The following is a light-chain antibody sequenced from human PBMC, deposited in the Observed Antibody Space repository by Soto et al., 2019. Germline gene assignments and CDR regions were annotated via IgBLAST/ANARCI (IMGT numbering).Light chain of an antibody. CDR3: QQYGSSLSIT. J-gene: IGKJ5*01. V-gene: IGKV3-20*01. Sequence: EIVLTQSPATLSLSPGERASVSCRTSESVSSYLAWYQQKPGQAPRLLIYGASSRATGIPDRFSGSGSGTDFTLTISRLEPEDFAVYYCQQYGSSLSITFGQGTRLEI. CDR1: ESVSSY. CDR2: GAS.